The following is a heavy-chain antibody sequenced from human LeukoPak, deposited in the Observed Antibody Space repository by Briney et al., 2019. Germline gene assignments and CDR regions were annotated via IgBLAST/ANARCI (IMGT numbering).Heavy chain of an antibody. Sequence: PSQTLSLTCTVSGGSISSGGYYWSWIRQPPGKGLEWIGYIYHSGSTYYNPSLKSRVTISVDRSKNQFSLKLSSVTAADTAVYYCARSSPLTCGSTSCAGYFQHWGQGTLVTVSS. CDR2: IYHSGST. V-gene: IGHV4-30-2*01. CDR1: GGSISSGGYY. D-gene: IGHD2-2*01. J-gene: IGHJ1*01. CDR3: ARSSPLTCGSTSCAGYFQH.